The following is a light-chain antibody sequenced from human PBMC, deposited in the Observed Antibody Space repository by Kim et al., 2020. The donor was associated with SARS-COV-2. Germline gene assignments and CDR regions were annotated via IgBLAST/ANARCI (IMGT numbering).Light chain of an antibody. V-gene: IGLV1-40*01. CDR2: GNS. CDR1: SSNIGAGYD. CDR3: QSYDSSLSGSYV. Sequence: VTISCTGSSSNIGAGYDVHWYQQLPGTAPKPLIYGNSNRPSGVPDRFSGSKSGTSASLAITGLQAEDEADYYCQSYDSSLSGSYVFGTGTKVTVL. J-gene: IGLJ1*01.